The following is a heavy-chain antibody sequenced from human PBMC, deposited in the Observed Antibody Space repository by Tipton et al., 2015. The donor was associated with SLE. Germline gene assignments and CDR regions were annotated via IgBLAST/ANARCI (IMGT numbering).Heavy chain of an antibody. Sequence: LRLSCAVYGGSFSGYYWSWIRQPAGKGLEWIGRIYTSGSTNYNPSLKSRVTISVDTSKNQFSLKLSSVTAADTAVYYCARDSTGSTEFDYWGQGTLVTVSS. CDR1: GGSFSGYY. D-gene: IGHD3-10*01. CDR3: ARDSTGSTEFDY. V-gene: IGHV4-4*07. J-gene: IGHJ4*02. CDR2: IYTSGST.